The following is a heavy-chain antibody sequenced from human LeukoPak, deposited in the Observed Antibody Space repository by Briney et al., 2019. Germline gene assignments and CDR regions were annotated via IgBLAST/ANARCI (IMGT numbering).Heavy chain of an antibody. CDR1: GGSISSYY. V-gene: IGHV4-4*07. CDR3: ARDRHCSSTSCYRDYYYYYMDV. Sequence: PSETLSLTCTVSGGSISSYYWSWIRQPAGKGLEWIGRIYTSGSTNYNPSLKSRVTMPVDTSKNQFSLKLSSVTAADTAVYYCARDRHCSSTSCYRDYYYYYMDVWGKGTTVTVSS. D-gene: IGHD2-2*01. CDR2: IYTSGST. J-gene: IGHJ6*03.